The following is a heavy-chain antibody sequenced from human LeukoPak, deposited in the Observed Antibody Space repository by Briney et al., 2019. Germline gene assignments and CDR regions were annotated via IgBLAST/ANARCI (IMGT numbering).Heavy chain of an antibody. CDR2: IRYDGSNK. CDR3: ARESPAAGTFHLDY. D-gene: IGHD6-13*01. J-gene: IGHJ4*02. Sequence: GGSLRLSCAASGFTFNNYGMHWVRQAPGKGLEWVAFIRYDGSNKYYADSVKGRFTNSRDNSKNTLYPQMNSLRAEDTAVYYCARESPAAGTFHLDYWGQGTLVTVSS. V-gene: IGHV3-30*02. CDR1: GFTFNNYG.